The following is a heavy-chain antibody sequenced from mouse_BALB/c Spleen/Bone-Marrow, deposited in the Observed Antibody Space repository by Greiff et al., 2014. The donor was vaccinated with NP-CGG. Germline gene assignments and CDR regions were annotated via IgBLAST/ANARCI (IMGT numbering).Heavy chain of an antibody. Sequence: XLVAPSQSLSITCTVSGFSLTSYGVHWVRQPPGKGLEWLGVIWAGGSTNYYSALMSRLSISTDNTKGQVFLKMNXLQTNDTAMYYCARDYLWYFDVWGAGTMVTVSS. J-gene: IGHJ1*01. CDR3: ARDYLWYFDV. CDR2: IWAGGST. CDR1: GFSLTSYG. V-gene: IGHV2-9*02.